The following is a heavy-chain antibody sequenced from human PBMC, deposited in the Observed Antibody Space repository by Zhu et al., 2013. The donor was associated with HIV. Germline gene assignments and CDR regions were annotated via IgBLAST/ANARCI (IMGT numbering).Heavy chain of an antibody. D-gene: IGHD6-6*01. Sequence: QVQLVQSGAEVKKPGASVKVSCKASGYTFTDYYMHWVRQAPGQGLEWMGWINPNSGGTNYAQKFQGRVTMTRDTSISTVYMELSRLRSDDTAVYYCAREGGIAARTTNFDYWGQGTLVTVSS. CDR3: AREGGIAARTTNFDY. J-gene: IGHJ4*02. CDR2: INPNSGGT. CDR1: GYTFTDYY. V-gene: IGHV1-2*02.